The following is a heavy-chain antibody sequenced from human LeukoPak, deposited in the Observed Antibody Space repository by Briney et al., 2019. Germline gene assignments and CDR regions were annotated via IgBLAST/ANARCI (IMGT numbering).Heavy chain of an antibody. CDR3: AKTHYYDSSGVPGDY. J-gene: IGHJ4*02. Sequence: PGGSLRLSCAASGFTFSSYAMSWVRQAPGKGLEWVSAISGSGGSTYYADSVKGRFTISRDNSKNTLYLQMSSLRAEDTAVYYCAKTHYYDSSGVPGDYWGQGTLVTVSS. V-gene: IGHV3-23*01. CDR2: ISGSGGST. D-gene: IGHD3-22*01. CDR1: GFTFSSYA.